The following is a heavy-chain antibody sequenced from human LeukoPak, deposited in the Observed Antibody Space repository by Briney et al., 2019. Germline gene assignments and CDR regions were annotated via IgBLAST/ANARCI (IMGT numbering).Heavy chain of an antibody. Sequence: SETLSLTCAVSGYSLSSGYYWGWIRQPPGKGLEWIGSIYHSGSTYYNPSLKSRVTISVDTSKNQFSLKLSSVTAADTAVYYCARLPLGLRFGELLETYYMDVWGKGTTVTVSS. CDR2: IYHSGST. J-gene: IGHJ6*03. D-gene: IGHD3-16*01. CDR1: GYSLSSGYY. V-gene: IGHV4-38-2*01. CDR3: ARLPLGLRFGELLETYYMDV.